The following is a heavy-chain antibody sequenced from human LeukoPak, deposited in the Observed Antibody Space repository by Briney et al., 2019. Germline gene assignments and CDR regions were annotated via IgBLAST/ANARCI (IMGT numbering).Heavy chain of an antibody. CDR3: ARGNGYSSSSHN. CDR1: GYTFSDYY. D-gene: IGHD6-6*01. J-gene: IGHJ4*02. V-gene: IGHV1-8*03. Sequence: ASVKVSCKASGYTFSDYYIHWVRQAPGQGLEWMGWMNPNSGNTGYAQKFQGRVTITRNTSISTAYMELSSLRSEDTAVYYCARGNGYSSSSHNWGQGTLVTVSS. CDR2: MNPNSGNT.